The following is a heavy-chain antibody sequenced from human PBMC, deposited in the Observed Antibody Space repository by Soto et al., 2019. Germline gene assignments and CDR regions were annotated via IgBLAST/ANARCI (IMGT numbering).Heavy chain of an antibody. J-gene: IGHJ5*02. D-gene: IGHD4-17*01. CDR3: AKEGWTHVSGDSLKWIDA. V-gene: IGHV3-53*01. Sequence: EVQLVESGGHLIQPGGSLTLSCAASGFSVSSNYMTWVRQAPGKGLEWVSVLYSGGSTYYAESVQGRFTISRDNSKNTVYLQMNSLRVEATAVYYCAKEGWTHVSGDSLKWIDAWGQGTLVTVSS. CDR1: GFSVSSNY. CDR2: LYSGGST.